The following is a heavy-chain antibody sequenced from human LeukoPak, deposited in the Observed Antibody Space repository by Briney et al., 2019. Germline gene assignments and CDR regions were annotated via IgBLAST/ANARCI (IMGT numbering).Heavy chain of an antibody. CDR3: ARDRCSGGSCYTSPFDY. Sequence: GASVKVSCKASGYILTSYVMHWVRQAPGQRLEWMGWINAGNGNTKYSQKFQGRVTITRDISACTAYMELSSLRSEDTAVYYCARDRCSGGSCYTSPFDYWGQGTLVTVSS. D-gene: IGHD2-15*01. CDR2: INAGNGNT. V-gene: IGHV1-3*01. CDR1: GYILTSYV. J-gene: IGHJ4*02.